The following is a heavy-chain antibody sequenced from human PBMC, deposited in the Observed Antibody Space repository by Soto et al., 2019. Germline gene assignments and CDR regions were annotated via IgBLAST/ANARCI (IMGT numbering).Heavy chain of an antibody. CDR2: IYYSGST. J-gene: IGHJ4*02. V-gene: IGHV4-59*01. Sequence: SETLSLTCTVSGGSISSYYWSWIRQPPGKGLEWIGYIYYSGSTNYNPSLKSRVTISVDTSKNQFSLKLSSVTAADTAVYYCARGLSTVTFEYWGQGTQVTVSS. CDR1: GGSISSYY. CDR3: ARGLSTVTFEY. D-gene: IGHD4-17*01.